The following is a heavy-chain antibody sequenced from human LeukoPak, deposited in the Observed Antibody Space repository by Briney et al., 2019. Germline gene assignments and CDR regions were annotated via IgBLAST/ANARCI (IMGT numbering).Heavy chain of an antibody. V-gene: IGHV1-46*01. D-gene: IGHD3-22*01. CDR3: ARDPLDSSGYFVPFDY. J-gene: IGHJ4*02. CDR2: INPRDISA. Sequence: GASVKVSCKATGYKVTKFYMHWVRQAPGQGLEWMGIINPRDISASYAQKFQGRVTMTRDMSTNTVYMELSSLRSEDTAVYYCARDPLDSSGYFVPFDYWGQGTLVTVSS. CDR1: GYKVTKFY.